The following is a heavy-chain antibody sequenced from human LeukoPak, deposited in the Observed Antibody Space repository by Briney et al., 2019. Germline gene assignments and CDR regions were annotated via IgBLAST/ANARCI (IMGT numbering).Heavy chain of an antibody. D-gene: IGHD2-8*01. J-gene: IGHJ6*02. Sequence: GGSLRLSCAASGFTFSDYYMSWIHQAPGKGLEWVSYISSSSSYTNYADSVKGRFTISRDNAKNSLYLQMNSLRAEDTAVYYCAKDRTKIRYNGMDVWGQGTTVTVSS. CDR1: GFTFSDYY. CDR3: AKDRTKIRYNGMDV. CDR2: ISSSSSYT. V-gene: IGHV3-11*05.